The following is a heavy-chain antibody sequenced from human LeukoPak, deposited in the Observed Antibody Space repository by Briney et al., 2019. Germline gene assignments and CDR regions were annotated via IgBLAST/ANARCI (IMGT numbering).Heavy chain of an antibody. CDR3: ARADYDTSASTRKQIDY. CDR2: MNPNSGNT. J-gene: IGHJ4*02. Sequence: ASVKVSCKASGYSFTNYDINWVRQATGQGLEWMGWMNPNSGNTAYAQKFQGRVTMARNTSISTAYMELSSLKSEDTAVYFCARADYDTSASTRKQIDYWGQGTLVTVSS. D-gene: IGHD3-22*01. CDR1: GYSFTNYD. V-gene: IGHV1-8*01.